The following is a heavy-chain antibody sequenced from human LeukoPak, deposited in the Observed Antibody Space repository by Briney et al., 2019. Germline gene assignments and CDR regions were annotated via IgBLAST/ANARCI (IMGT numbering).Heavy chain of an antibody. J-gene: IGHJ3*02. V-gene: IGHV4-59*01. CDR2: IYYSGST. CDR3: AREGNAFDI. D-gene: IGHD3-10*01. Sequence: SETLSLTCTVSGGSISSYYWSWIRQPPGKGLEWIGYIYYSGSTNYNPSFKSRVTISVDTSKNQFSLKLSSVTAADTAVYYCAREGNAFDIWGQGTMVTVSS. CDR1: GGSISSYY.